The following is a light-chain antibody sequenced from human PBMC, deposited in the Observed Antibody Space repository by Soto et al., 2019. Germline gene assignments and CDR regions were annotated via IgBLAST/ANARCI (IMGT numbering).Light chain of an antibody. V-gene: IGLV2-14*01. J-gene: IGLJ1*01. CDR1: SSDVGGYNS. CDR2: DVT. CDR3: SSYTSTGSYV. Sequence: QSALTQPASVSGSPGQSIAISCTGTSSDVGGYNSVSWYHQYPGKVPKLMIYDVTNRPSGVSDRFSGSKSGNTASLTISGLQAEDGGDYYCSSYTSTGSYVFGTGTKLTVL.